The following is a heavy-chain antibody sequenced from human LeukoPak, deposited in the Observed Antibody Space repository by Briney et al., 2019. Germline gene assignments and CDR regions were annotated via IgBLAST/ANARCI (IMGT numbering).Heavy chain of an antibody. CDR1: GFTFSSYA. CDR3: ARVWGSSWYGDRTVIDY. Sequence: GGSLRLSCAASGFTFSSYAMHWVRQAPGKGLEWVAVISYDGSNKYYADSVKGRFTISRDNSKNTLYLQMNSLRAEDTAVYYCARVWGSSWYGDRTVIDYWGQGTLVTVSS. D-gene: IGHD6-13*01. J-gene: IGHJ4*02. CDR2: ISYDGSNK. V-gene: IGHV3-30*04.